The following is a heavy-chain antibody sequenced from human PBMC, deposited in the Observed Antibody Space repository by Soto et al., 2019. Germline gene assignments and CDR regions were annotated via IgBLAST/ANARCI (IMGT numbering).Heavy chain of an antibody. D-gene: IGHD3-10*01. CDR2: IIKDGSER. CDR1: GFTFSNYW. J-gene: IGHJ4*02. Sequence: EVQLVESGGGLVQPGGSLRLSCAASGFTFSNYWMTWVRQAPGKGLAWVANIIKDGSERNYADSVKGRFTISRDNAKNSLYLEMNSRRVEDTAIYYCARDWGGLGYWGQGILVTVSS. V-gene: IGHV3-7*03. CDR3: ARDWGGLGY.